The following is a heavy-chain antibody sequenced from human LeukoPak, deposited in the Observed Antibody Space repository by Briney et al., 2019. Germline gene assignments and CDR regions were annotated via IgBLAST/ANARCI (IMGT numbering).Heavy chain of an antibody. CDR3: ARYYYYYYYMDV. CDR2: IYYTGST. V-gene: IGHV4-59*01. J-gene: IGHJ6*03. Sequence: SETLSLTCTLSGGSISTYYWSWVRQPPGKGLEWIGYIYYTGSTDYNPSLKSRVTMSVDTSKNQFSLKLSSVTAADTAVYYCARYYYYYYYMDVWGKGTTVTISS. CDR1: GGSISTYY.